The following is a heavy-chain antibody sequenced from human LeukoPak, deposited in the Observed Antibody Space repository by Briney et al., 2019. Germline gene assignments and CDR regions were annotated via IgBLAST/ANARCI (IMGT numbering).Heavy chain of an antibody. CDR3: AKGKKREEYSSSWYYWFDP. J-gene: IGHJ5*02. D-gene: IGHD6-13*01. Sequence: SVKVSCKASGGTFSSYAISWVRQAPGQGLEWMGGIIPIFGTANYAQKFQGRVTITTDESTSTAYMELSSLRSEDTAVYYCAKGKKREEYSSSWYYWFDPWGQGTLVTVSS. CDR2: IIPIFGTA. CDR1: GGTFSSYA. V-gene: IGHV1-69*05.